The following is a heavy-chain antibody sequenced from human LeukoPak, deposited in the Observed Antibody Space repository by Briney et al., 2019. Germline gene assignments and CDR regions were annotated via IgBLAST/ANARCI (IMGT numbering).Heavy chain of an antibody. J-gene: IGHJ1*01. CDR1: GHSIINSYY. CDR2: IYHTGST. CDR3: ARAVDSSGFSCFQH. V-gene: IGHV4-38-2*02. Sequence: SETLSLTCTVSGHSIINSYYWGWIRQPPGKALEWIGSIYHTGSTYYNPSLKSRVTISVDTSKNQFSLKLSSLTAADTAVYYCARAVDSSGFSCFQHWGQGTLVTVSS. D-gene: IGHD3-22*01.